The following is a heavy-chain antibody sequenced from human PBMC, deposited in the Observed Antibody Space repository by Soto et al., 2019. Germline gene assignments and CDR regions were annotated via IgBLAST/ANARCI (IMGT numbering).Heavy chain of an antibody. V-gene: IGHV3-23*01. D-gene: IGHD3-3*01. J-gene: IGHJ5*02. Sequence: EVQLLESGGGSVQPGKSLRLSCAASGFTFSSYAMSWVRQAPGKGLEWVSVISGSGGSTYYADSVKGRFTISRDNSXNXLXXQMNNLRAEDTAVYYCAKGLPERRSAYYRYNWFDPWGQGTLVTVSS. CDR2: ISGSGGST. CDR1: GFTFSSYA. CDR3: AKGLPERRSAYYRYNWFDP.